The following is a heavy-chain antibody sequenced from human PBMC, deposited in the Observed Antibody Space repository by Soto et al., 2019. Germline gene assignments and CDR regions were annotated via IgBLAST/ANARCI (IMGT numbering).Heavy chain of an antibody. CDR3: ARGALYAFYLDV. CDR2: IKSDGSTT. J-gene: IGHJ6*03. V-gene: IGHV3-74*01. Sequence: EVQLVESGGGLVQPGGSLRLSCAASGFTFSSYWLHWVRQAPGKGLMWVSRIKSDGSTTNYADSVKGRFTISRDNARNTVYLQMNRLRGDDTAVYFCARGALYAFYLDVWGKGTTVTVSS. CDR1: GFTFSSYW. D-gene: IGHD3-16*01.